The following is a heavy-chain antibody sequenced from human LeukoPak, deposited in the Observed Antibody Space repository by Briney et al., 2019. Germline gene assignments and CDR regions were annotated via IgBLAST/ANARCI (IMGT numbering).Heavy chain of an antibody. J-gene: IGHJ5*02. CDR1: GFTFSNYS. D-gene: IGHD3-10*01. CDR2: ISSSSRYI. CDR3: AKDRIAGSYYYGNWFDP. Sequence: GGSLRLSCAASGFTFSNYSMNWVRQAPGKGLEWVSSISSSSRYIYYADSVKGRFTISRDNAKNSLYLQMNSLRAEDTAVYYCAKDRIAGSYYYGNWFDPWGQGTLVTVSS. V-gene: IGHV3-21*01.